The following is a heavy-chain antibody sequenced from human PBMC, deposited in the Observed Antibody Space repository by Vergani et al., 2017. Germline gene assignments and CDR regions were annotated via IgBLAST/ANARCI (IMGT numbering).Heavy chain of an antibody. CDR2: IIPIFGTA. D-gene: IGHD3-9*01. CDR1: GGTFSSYV. J-gene: IGHJ3*02. Sequence: QVQLVQSGAEVKKPGSSVKVSCKASGGTFSSYVISWVRQVPGQGLEWMGRIIPIFGTANYAQKFQGRVTIAADESTSTAYMELSSLRSEDTAVYYCASMAYRFSDVLETFDWLIPDAFDIWGQGTMVTVSS. CDR3: ASMAYRFSDVLETFDWLIPDAFDI. V-gene: IGHV1-69*13.